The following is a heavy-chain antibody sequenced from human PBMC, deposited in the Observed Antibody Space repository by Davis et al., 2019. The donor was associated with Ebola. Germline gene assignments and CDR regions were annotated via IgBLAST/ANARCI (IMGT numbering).Heavy chain of an antibody. CDR2: IYYSGTT. D-gene: IGHD4/OR15-4a*01. CDR1: GGTVSSYY. Sequence: SETLSLTCTVSGGTVSSYYWSWIRQPPGKGLEWIANIYYSGTTNYNPSLKSRVTISGDTSKNQFSLSLNSVTAADTAMYYCARTPQYSNYGSYFDSWGQGALVTVSS. CDR3: ARTPQYSNYGSYFDS. J-gene: IGHJ4*02. V-gene: IGHV4-59*02.